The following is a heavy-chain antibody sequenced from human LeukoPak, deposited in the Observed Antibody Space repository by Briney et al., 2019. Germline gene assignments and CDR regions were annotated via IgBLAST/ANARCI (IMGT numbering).Heavy chain of an antibody. D-gene: IGHD2-2*01. Sequence: PGGSLRLSCAASGFTFSSYAMSWVRQAPGKGLEWVSAISGSGGSIYYADSVKGRFTISRDNSKNTLYLQMNSLRAEDTAVYYCAKQRYCSSTSCLYSDYYYYYYMDVWGKGTTVTVSS. J-gene: IGHJ6*03. CDR2: ISGSGGSI. V-gene: IGHV3-23*01. CDR3: AKQRYCSSTSCLYSDYYYYYYMDV. CDR1: GFTFSSYA.